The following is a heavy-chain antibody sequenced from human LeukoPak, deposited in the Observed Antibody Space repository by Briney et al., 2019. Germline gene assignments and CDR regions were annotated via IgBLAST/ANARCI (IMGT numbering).Heavy chain of an antibody. J-gene: IGHJ4*02. CDR1: GFTFSSYA. CDR2: ISGSGGST. CDR3: AKVWWEESTFDY. V-gene: IGHV3-23*01. D-gene: IGHD2-21*01. Sequence: GGSLRLSCAVSGFTFSSYAMSWVRQAPGKGLEWVSAISGSGGSTYYADSVKGRFTISRDNSKNTLYLQMNSLRAEDTAVYYCAKVWWEESTFDYWGQGTLVTVSS.